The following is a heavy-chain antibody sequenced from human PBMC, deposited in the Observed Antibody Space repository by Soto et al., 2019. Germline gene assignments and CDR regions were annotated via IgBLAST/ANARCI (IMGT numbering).Heavy chain of an antibody. J-gene: IGHJ6*02. CDR3: AREDAPGRYGMDV. V-gene: IGHV3-66*01. Sequence: GGSLRLSCAASGFTVSTNYMSWVRQAPGKGLEWVSLIYGGDNKYYADSVKGRFTISRDNSKNTLFLQMNSLRAEDTAVYYCAREDAPGRYGMDVWGQGTTVTV. CDR2: IYGGDNK. CDR1: GFTVSTNY.